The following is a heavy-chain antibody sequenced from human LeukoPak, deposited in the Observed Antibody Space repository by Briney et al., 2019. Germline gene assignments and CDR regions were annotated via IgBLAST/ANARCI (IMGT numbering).Heavy chain of an antibody. V-gene: IGHV4-59*01. CDR3: AREGGYASPFDY. J-gene: IGHJ4*02. CDR1: GGSISSYY. CDR2: ISYSGST. Sequence: SETLSLTCIVSGGSISSYYWSWIRQPPGKGLEWIGYISYSGSTNYNPSLKSRVTISVDTSKNQFSLKLTSVSAADTAVYYCAREGGYASPFDYWGQGTLVTVSS. D-gene: IGHD5-12*01.